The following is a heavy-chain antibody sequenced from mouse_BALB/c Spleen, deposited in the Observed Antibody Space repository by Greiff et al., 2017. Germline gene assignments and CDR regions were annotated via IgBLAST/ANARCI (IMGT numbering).Heavy chain of an antibody. CDR1: GFTFSSFG. Sequence: EVQGVESGGGLVQPGGSRKLSCAASGFTFSSFGMHWVRQAPEKGLEWVAYISSGSSPIYYADTVKGRFTISSDNPKNTLFLQMTSLRSEDTAMYYCARLGEYDYAMDYWGQGTSVTVSS. CDR3: ARLGEYDYAMDY. CDR2: ISSGSSPI. V-gene: IGHV5-17*02. J-gene: IGHJ4*01. D-gene: IGHD5-1*01.